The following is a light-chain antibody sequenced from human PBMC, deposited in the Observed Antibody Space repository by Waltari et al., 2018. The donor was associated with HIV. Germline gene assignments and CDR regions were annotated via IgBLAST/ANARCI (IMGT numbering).Light chain of an antibody. CDR3: QVWDYDGDHRWV. J-gene: IGLJ3*02. CDR2: YNS. Sequence: SYVVTQPPSVSVVPGETATIMCGGNHIGGKTVFSHQQKPGPAPVVVIPYNSDRPPRIPARISGSLSGNTATLTISRVEAGDEADYYCQVWDYDGDHRWVFGGGTTLTVL. CDR1: HIGGKT. V-gene: IGLV3-21*04.